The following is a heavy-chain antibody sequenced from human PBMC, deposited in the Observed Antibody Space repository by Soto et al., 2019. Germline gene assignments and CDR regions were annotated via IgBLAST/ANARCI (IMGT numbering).Heavy chain of an antibody. Sequence: EVLLLASGGGLVQPGGSLRLSCAASGFTFSNYAMSWVRQAPGKGLGWVSIISGGGGTTYYADSVKGRFTISRDNSKNTVHLQINSLRVEDTAVYYCAKQAGYSSDPFDYWGQGTLVAVSS. CDR3: AKQAGYSSDPFDY. CDR2: ISGGGGTT. V-gene: IGHV3-23*01. J-gene: IGHJ4*02. CDR1: GFTFSNYA. D-gene: IGHD6-19*01.